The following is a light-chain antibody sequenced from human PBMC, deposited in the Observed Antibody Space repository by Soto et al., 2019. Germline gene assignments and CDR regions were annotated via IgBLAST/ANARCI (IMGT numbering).Light chain of an antibody. J-gene: IGKJ1*01. CDR3: QQRRSWPRA. Sequence: EIVLTQSPATLSLSPGERATLSCRASQSVSSYLAWYQQKPGQAPRLLIYDAFNRATGIPARFSGSGSGTDFTLTISSLEPEDFAVYYCQQRRSWPRAFGQGTKVDIK. CDR2: DAF. CDR1: QSVSSY. V-gene: IGKV3-11*01.